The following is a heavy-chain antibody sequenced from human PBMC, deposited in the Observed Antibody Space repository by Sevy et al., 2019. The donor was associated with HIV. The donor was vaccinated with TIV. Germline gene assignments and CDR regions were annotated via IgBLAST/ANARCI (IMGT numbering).Heavy chain of an antibody. D-gene: IGHD3-10*01. Sequence: GGSLRLSYAASGFTFSSYAMSWVRQAPGKGLEWVSAISGSGGSTYYADSVKGRFTISRDNSKNTLYLQMNSLRAEDTAVYYCAKESVGQLFGYYFDYWGQGTLVTVSS. V-gene: IGHV3-23*01. CDR3: AKESVGQLFGYYFDY. CDR1: GFTFSSYA. J-gene: IGHJ4*02. CDR2: ISGSGGST.